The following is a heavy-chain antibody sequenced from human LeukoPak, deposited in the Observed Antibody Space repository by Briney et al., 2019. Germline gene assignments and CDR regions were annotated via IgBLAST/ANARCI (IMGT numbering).Heavy chain of an antibody. CDR1: GYTFTQFA. Sequence: ASVKVSCKPSGYTFTQFAINWMRQAPGQGLEWMGWINTNTGNPTYAQGFTGRFVFSLDTSVSTAYLQISSLKAEDTAVYYCARDRCSSTSRYTWNGMDVWGQGTTVTVSS. D-gene: IGHD2-2*02. CDR3: ARDRCSSTSRYTWNGMDV. CDR2: INTNTGNP. J-gene: IGHJ6*02. V-gene: IGHV7-4-1*02.